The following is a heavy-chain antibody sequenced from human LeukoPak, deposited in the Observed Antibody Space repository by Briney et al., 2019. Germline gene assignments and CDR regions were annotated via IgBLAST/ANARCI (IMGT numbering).Heavy chain of an antibody. Sequence: SETLSLTCTVSGGSISSYYWSWIRQPPGKGLEWIGYIYYSGSTNYNPSLKSRVTTSVDTSKNQFSLKLSSVTAADTAVYYCARASPRYYYDSSGYPRYYYYMDVWGKGTTVTVSS. CDR1: GGSISSYY. J-gene: IGHJ6*03. CDR3: ARASPRYYYDSSGYPRYYYYMDV. V-gene: IGHV4-59*01. CDR2: IYYSGST. D-gene: IGHD3-22*01.